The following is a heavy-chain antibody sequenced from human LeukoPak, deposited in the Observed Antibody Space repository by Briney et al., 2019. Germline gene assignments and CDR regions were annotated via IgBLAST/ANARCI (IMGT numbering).Heavy chain of an antibody. Sequence: SVTVSCKSSGGTFSIYAISWVRQAPGQGLEWMGVIIPIFGKANYAQKFQGRVTITADESTSSAYMELSSLRSEDTAVYYCAREGVDTSWHYNWFDPWGQGTLVTVSS. J-gene: IGHJ5*02. CDR3: AREGVDTSWHYNWFDP. V-gene: IGHV1-69*13. CDR1: GGTFSIYA. D-gene: IGHD2-2*01. CDR2: IIPIFGKA.